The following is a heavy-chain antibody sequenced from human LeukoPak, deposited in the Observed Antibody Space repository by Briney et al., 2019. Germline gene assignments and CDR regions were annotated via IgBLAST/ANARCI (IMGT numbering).Heavy chain of an antibody. CDR3: ARENMRDGGIAAAGTDY. CDR2: INQDGSEK. J-gene: IGHJ4*02. CDR1: GFTFSNYW. Sequence: AGGSLRLSCAASGFTFSNYWMTWVRQAPGKGLEWVANINQDGSEKYCVDSMRGRFTISRDNAKNSLYLQMSSLRADDTAVYYCARENMRDGGIAAAGTDYWGQGTLVTVSS. V-gene: IGHV3-7*01. D-gene: IGHD6-13*01.